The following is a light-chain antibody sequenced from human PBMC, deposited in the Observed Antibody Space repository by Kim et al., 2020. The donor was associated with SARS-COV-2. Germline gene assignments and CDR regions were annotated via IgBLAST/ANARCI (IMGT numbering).Light chain of an antibody. V-gene: IGKV3-15*01. CDR1: QSVSGD. Sequence: EIVMTQSPATLSLSPGDRATLSCRASQSVSGDLAWYQQKPGQAPRLLIYGASARATGIPTRLSGSGSGTDFTLTISSLQSEDFAVYFCQQYNDWPLYTFGQGTKLEI. J-gene: IGKJ2*01. CDR3: QQYNDWPLYT. CDR2: GAS.